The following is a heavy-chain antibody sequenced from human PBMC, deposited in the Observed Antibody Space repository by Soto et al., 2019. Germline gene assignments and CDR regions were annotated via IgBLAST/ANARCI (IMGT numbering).Heavy chain of an antibody. D-gene: IGHD5-12*01. Sequence: VQLVESGGGLVKPGGSLRLSCAASGFTFSSYSMNWVRQAPGKGLEWVSSISSSSSYIYYADSVKGRFTISRDNAKNSLYLQMNSLRAEDTAVYYCARARGYSGYDDDYWGQGTLVTVSS. J-gene: IGHJ4*02. V-gene: IGHV3-21*01. CDR2: ISSSSSYI. CDR1: GFTFSSYS. CDR3: ARARGYSGYDDDY.